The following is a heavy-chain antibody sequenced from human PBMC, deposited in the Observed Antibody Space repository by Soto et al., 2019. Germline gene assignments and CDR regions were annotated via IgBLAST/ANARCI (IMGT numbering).Heavy chain of an antibody. CDR2: ISCDGSNK. D-gene: IGHD4-17*01. CDR1: GFTFSSYG. V-gene: IGHV3-30*18. J-gene: IGHJ6*02. Sequence: GGSLRLSCAASGFTFSSYGMHWVRQAPGKGLEWVAVISCDGSNKYYADSVKGRFTISRDNSKNTLYLQMNSLRAEDTAVYYCAKDHDYDEPGRDYYYGMDVWGQGTTVTVSS. CDR3: AKDHDYDEPGRDYYYGMDV.